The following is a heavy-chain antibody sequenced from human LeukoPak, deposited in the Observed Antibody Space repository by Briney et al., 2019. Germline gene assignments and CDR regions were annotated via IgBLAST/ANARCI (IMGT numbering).Heavy chain of an antibody. CDR3: AREDVRMSASWPKNYYYYYMDV. Sequence: GGSLRLSCAASGFTFSSYEMNWVRQAPGKGLEGVSYISSSGSTIYYADSVKGRFTISRDNAKNSLYLQMNSLRADDTAVYYCAREDVRMSASWPKNYYYYYMDVWGKGTTVTVSS. CDR1: GFTFSSYE. CDR2: ISSSGSTI. D-gene: IGHD2-2*01. J-gene: IGHJ6*03. V-gene: IGHV3-48*03.